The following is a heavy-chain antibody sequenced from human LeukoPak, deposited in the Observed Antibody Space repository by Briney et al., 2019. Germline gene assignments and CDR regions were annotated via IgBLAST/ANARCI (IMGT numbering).Heavy chain of an antibody. CDR1: GGSISSHY. V-gene: IGHV4-59*11. Sequence: SETLSLTCTVSGGSISSHYWSWIWQPPGKGLEWIGYIYYSGSTNYNPSLKSRVTISVDTSKNQFSLKLSSVTAADTAVYYCAREGCTNGVCPFVYWGQGTLVTVSS. D-gene: IGHD2-8*01. J-gene: IGHJ4*02. CDR2: IYYSGST. CDR3: AREGCTNGVCPFVY.